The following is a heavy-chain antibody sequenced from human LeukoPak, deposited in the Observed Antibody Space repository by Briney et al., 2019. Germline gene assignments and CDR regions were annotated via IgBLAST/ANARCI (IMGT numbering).Heavy chain of an antibody. J-gene: IGHJ3*02. Sequence: SETLSLTCGVSGGSVSSISYFWGWIRQHPGKGLQWIGSIYYSGSAYYNPSLQSRVAISVDTSRNQFSLKLTSVTAADTAVYYCARRPSWPSTSAFDIWGRGTMVTVSP. CDR1: GGSVSSISYF. V-gene: IGHV4-39*01. D-gene: IGHD2-2*01. CDR2: IYYSGSA. CDR3: ARRPSWPSTSAFDI.